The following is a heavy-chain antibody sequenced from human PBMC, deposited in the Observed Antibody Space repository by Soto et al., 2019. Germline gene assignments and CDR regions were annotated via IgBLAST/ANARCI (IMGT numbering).Heavy chain of an antibody. CDR1: GGTFHSYA. CDR3: ARSRYSGSYSTPGAFDI. Sequence: AAPVKVSCKASGGTFHSYAISWVRQAPGQRLEWMGGIIPIFGTANYAQKFQGRVTITADESTSTAYMELSSLRSEDTAVYYCARSRYSGSYSTPGAFDIWGQGTMVTVSS. J-gene: IGHJ3*02. D-gene: IGHD1-26*01. CDR2: IIPIFGTA. V-gene: IGHV1-69*13.